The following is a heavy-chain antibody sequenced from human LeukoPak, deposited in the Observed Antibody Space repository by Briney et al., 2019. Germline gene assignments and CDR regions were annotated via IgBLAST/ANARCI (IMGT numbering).Heavy chain of an antibody. CDR1: GFTFSRYW. D-gene: IGHD5-24*01. Sequence: GGSLRLSCAASGFTFSRYWMSWVRQAPGKGLEWVAFIRYDGSNKYYADSVKGRFTISRDNSKNTLNLEMNSLRTEDTAVYYCAKDASEDNFYWGQGTLVTVSS. CDR3: AKDASEDNFY. V-gene: IGHV3-30*02. J-gene: IGHJ4*02. CDR2: IRYDGSNK.